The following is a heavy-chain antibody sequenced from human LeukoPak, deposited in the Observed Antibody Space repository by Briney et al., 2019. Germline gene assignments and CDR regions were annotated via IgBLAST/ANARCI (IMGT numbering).Heavy chain of an antibody. Sequence: PGGSLRLSCAASGFTFSSYAMSWVRQAPGKGLEWVSAIRGSGGSTYYTDSVKGRFAISRDNSKNALYLQMNSLRAEDTAVYYCAKNPYYDFWSGSGLYNWFNLWGQGTLVTVSS. CDR3: AKNPYYDFWSGSGLYNWFNL. V-gene: IGHV3-23*01. CDR1: GFTFSSYA. J-gene: IGHJ5*02. D-gene: IGHD3-3*01. CDR2: IRGSGGST.